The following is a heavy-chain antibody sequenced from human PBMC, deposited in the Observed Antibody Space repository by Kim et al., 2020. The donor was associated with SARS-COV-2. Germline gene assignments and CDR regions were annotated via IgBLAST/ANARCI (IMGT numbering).Heavy chain of an antibody. V-gene: IGHV5-51*01. D-gene: IGHD2-15*01. CDR1: GYIFSNYW. Sequence: GESLKISCRASGYIFSNYWIGWVRQMPGKGLEWMGIIAPNSGETRYGPSFEGHVTFSVDNAINTADVHWTSVRAAGSATYYCEGAFGSQWSDAFGIWGQGTVVTVSS. CDR3: EGAFGSQWSDAFGI. CDR2: IAPNSGET. J-gene: IGHJ3*02.